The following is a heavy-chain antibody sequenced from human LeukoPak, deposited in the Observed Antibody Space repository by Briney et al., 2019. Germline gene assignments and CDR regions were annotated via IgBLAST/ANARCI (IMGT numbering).Heavy chain of an antibody. CDR1: GGSISSSSYY. CDR3: ARRVFTAGGGYSYGHYYYYYYMDV. Sequence: SETLSLTCTVSGGSISSSSYYWGWIRQPPGKGLEWIGSIYYSGSTYYNPSLKSRVTISVDTSKNQFSLKLSSVTAADTAVYYCARRVFTAGGGYSYGHYYYYYYMDVWGKGTTVTVSS. J-gene: IGHJ6*03. CDR2: IYYSGST. D-gene: IGHD5-18*01. V-gene: IGHV4-39*07.